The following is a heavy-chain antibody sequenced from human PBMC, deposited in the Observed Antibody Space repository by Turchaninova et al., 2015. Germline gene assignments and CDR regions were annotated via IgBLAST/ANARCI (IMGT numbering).Heavy chain of an antibody. V-gene: IGHV4-59*01. CDR2: IYYSGST. D-gene: IGHD4-17*01. J-gene: IGHJ4*02. CDR3: TSRSAHGAADY. Sequence: QVQLQESGPGLVKPSGTPSLTCTVSSGSMSSYYWNWIRQPPGKGLEWIGYIYYSGSTNYSPSLKSRVTMSVDPTKNQFCLSLSSVTAADTAVYCCTSRSAHGAADYWGQGTLVTVSS. CDR1: SGSMSSYY.